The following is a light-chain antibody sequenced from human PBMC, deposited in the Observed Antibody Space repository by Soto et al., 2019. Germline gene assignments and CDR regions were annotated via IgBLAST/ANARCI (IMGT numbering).Light chain of an antibody. Sequence: VMTQSRRSLPVTPGEPATPSCRASQSVSSSYLACHQQKPGQAPILINYGASSRATGIPDRFSSSGCGTDFTLTSSSLEPEDFAVYCCQQFGSSRTCRQGTKVDIK. CDR2: GAS. CDR3: QQFGSSRT. V-gene: IGKV3-20*01. J-gene: IGKJ1*01. CDR1: QSVSSSY.